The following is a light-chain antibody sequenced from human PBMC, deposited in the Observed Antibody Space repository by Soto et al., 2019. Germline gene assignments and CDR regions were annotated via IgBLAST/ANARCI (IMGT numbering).Light chain of an antibody. V-gene: IGKV3-20*01. CDR1: QPVSSSF. J-gene: IGKJ1*01. CDR3: QKYGSSPPTT. CDR2: GAS. Sequence: EIVLTQSPGTLSQSPGERAILSCRASQPVSSSFLAWYQQTPGQAPRLLIYGASSRATGIPDRFSGSGSGTDFTLTISRLEPEDFAVYYCQKYGSSPPTTVGQGNKVAIK.